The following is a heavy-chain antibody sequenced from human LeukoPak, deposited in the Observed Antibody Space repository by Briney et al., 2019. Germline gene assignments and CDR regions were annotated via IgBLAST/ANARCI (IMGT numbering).Heavy chain of an antibody. CDR2: IYYKGST. D-gene: IGHD6-19*01. V-gene: IGHV4-59*08. CDR3: VRRDNTGWNYFDY. J-gene: IGHJ4*02. CDR1: GGSINSHY. Sequence: SETLSLTCTVSGGSINSHYWSWIRQPPGKGLEWIGDIYYKGSTNYNPSLKSRVTISVDTSKNHLSLKLTSVLAAGTAIYYCVRRDNTGWNYFDYWGQGILVTVSS.